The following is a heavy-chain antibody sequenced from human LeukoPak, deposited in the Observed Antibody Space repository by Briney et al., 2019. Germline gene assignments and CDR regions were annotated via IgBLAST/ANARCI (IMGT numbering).Heavy chain of an antibody. CDR3: ARGPPIRGYRYGYDTGYYYSYSMDV. CDR1: GYTFTSYA. D-gene: IGHD5-18*01. V-gene: IGHV1-8*02. Sequence: ASVKVSCKASGYTFTSYAMNWVRQAPGQGLEWMGWINPNSGGTNYAQKFQGRVTMTRDTSISTAYMELSSLRSEDTAVYYCARGPPIRGYRYGYDTGYYYSYSMDVWGKGTTVTISS. CDR2: INPNSGGT. J-gene: IGHJ6*03.